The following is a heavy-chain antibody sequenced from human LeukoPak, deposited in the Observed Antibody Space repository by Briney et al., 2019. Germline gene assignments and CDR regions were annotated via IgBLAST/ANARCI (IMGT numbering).Heavy chain of an antibody. CDR2: IRYDGSNK. J-gene: IGHJ4*02. V-gene: IGHV3-30*02. Sequence: GGSLRLSCAASGFTFSSYGMHWVRQAPGKGLEWVAFIRYDGSNKYYADSVKGRFTISRDNSKNTLYLQMNSLRAEDTAVYYCAKATGIFGVVISPLDYWGQGTLVTVSS. CDR1: GFTFSSYG. CDR3: AKATGIFGVVISPLDY. D-gene: IGHD3-3*01.